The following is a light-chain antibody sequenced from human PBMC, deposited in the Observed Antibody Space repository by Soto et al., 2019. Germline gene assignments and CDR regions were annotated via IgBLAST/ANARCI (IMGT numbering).Light chain of an antibody. V-gene: IGKV3-20*01. J-gene: IGKJ2*01. CDR2: GAS. Sequence: EIVLTQSPGTLSLSPGERATLSCRASQSVSSTFLAWYQQKPGQAPRLLIYGASSRATGIPDRFSGSGSRTDFTLTISRLEPEDFAVYYCQQYGSRAYTFGQGTKVDIK. CDR3: QQYGSRAYT. CDR1: QSVSSTF.